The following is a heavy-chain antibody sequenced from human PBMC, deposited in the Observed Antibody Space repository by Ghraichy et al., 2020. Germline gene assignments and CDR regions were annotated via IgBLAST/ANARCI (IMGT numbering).Heavy chain of an antibody. D-gene: IGHD2-8*01. CDR3: ARVGGYELGYCTNGVCYTFDY. CDR2: IHNSGST. J-gene: IGHJ4*02. V-gene: IGHV4-31*03. Sequence: SQTLSLTCTVSGGSISSGGYYWSWIRQQPGKGLEWIGHIHNSGSTSYNPSLKSRVTISVDTSKNQFSLKLSSVTAADTAVYYCARVGGYELGYCTNGVCYTFDYWGQGTLVTVSS. CDR1: GGSISSGGYY.